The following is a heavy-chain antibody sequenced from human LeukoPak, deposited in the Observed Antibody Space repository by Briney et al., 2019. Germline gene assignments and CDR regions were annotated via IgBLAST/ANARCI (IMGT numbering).Heavy chain of an antibody. CDR1: GFTFSSYA. CDR3: AKAKHLYYYDSSGYYGETDY. J-gene: IGHJ4*02. Sequence: GGSLRLSCAASGFTFSSYAMSWVRQAPGKGLEWVSAISGSGGSTYYADSVKGRFTISRDNSKNTLYLQMNSLRAEDTAVYYCAKAKHLYYYDSSGYYGETDYWGQGTLVTVSS. V-gene: IGHV3-23*01. CDR2: ISGSGGST. D-gene: IGHD3-22*01.